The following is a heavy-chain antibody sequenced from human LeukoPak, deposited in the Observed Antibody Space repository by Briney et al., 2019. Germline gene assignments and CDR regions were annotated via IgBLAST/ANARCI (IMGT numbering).Heavy chain of an antibody. Sequence: GGSLRLSCAASGFSFSTYAMHWVRQAPGKGLEYVAAITSNGGSTYYASSVKGRFTISRDNSKNTLYLQMGSLRAEDMAVYYCARARWSSAFDYWGQGTLVTVSS. D-gene: IGHD1-26*01. CDR3: ARARWSSAFDY. CDR2: ITSNGGST. V-gene: IGHV3-64*01. J-gene: IGHJ4*02. CDR1: GFSFSTYA.